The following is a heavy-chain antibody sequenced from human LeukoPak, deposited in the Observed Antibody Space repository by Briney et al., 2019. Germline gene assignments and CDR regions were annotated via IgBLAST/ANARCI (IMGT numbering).Heavy chain of an antibody. V-gene: IGHV4-39*01. CDR3: ARQGSGNYLSPVNY. Sequence: SETLSLTCTVSGGSISSSSYYWGWIRQPPGKGLEWIGSIYYSGSTYYNPSLKSRVTISVDTSKNQFSLKLSSVTAADTAVYYCARQGSGNYLSPVNYWGQGTLVTVSS. J-gene: IGHJ4*02. CDR2: IYYSGST. CDR1: GGSISSSSYY. D-gene: IGHD1-26*01.